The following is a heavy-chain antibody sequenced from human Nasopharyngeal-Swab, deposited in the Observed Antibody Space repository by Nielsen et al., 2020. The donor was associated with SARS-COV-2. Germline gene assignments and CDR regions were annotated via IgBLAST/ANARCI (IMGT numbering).Heavy chain of an antibody. Sequence: GGPLRLSCAASGFTFSSYGMHWVRQAPGKGLEGVAVISYDGSNKYYADSVKGRFTISRDNSKNTLYLQMNSLRAEDTAVYYCAKEAGYYDILTGYYLSLGYGMDVWGQGTTVTVSS. CDR1: GFTFSSYG. D-gene: IGHD3-9*01. J-gene: IGHJ6*02. V-gene: IGHV3-30*18. CDR2: ISYDGSNK. CDR3: AKEAGYYDILTGYYLSLGYGMDV.